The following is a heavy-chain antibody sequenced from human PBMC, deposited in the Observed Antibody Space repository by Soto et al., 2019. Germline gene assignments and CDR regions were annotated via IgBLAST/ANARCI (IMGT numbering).Heavy chain of an antibody. CDR3: ARITGDYLSGLDV. CDR2: IRNKEHSYTT. CDR1: GFIFSYHY. V-gene: IGHV3-72*01. Sequence: EVQLVQSGGGLVQPGGSLRLSCAASGFIFSYHYMDWVRQAPGKGLEWVCRIRNKEHSYTTDYAASVKGRCSISRDERNSWYPQINRLKTEVTAVYYCARITGDYLSGLDVWVQGTTVTV. J-gene: IGHJ6*02. D-gene: IGHD1-1*01.